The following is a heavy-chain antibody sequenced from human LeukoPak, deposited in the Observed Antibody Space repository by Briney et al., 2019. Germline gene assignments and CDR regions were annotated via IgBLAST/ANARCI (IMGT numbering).Heavy chain of an antibody. D-gene: IGHD6-6*01. J-gene: IGHJ4*02. CDR1: GGSLSGSY. V-gene: IGHV4-59*08. Sequence: PSETLSLTCTVSGGSLSGSYWSWVRQPPGKGLEWIGYIYYSGDSNYNPSLKSRATISLDTSKNQFSLKVSSVTAADTAIYYCARHTYARPFDYWGQGTLVTVSS. CDR3: ARHTYARPFDY. CDR2: IYYSGDS.